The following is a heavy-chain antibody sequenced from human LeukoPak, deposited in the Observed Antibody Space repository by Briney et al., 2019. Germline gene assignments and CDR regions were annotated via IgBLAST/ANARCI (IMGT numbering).Heavy chain of an antibody. Sequence: ASVKVSCKASGYIFTEYDINWVRQAAGQGPELMGWINPNSYNKAYTGKSQGRLTMTTNTSTTTVYMELSSLRSEDTAIYCCARGATFQRQALAYWGQGTLVIVSS. CDR1: GYIFTEYD. V-gene: IGHV1-8*01. J-gene: IGHJ4*02. CDR3: ARGATFQRQALAY. CDR2: INPNSYNK. D-gene: IGHD3-16*01.